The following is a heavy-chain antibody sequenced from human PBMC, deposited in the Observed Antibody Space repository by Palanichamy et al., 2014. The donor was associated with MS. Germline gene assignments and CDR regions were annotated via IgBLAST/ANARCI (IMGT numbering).Heavy chain of an antibody. CDR3: ARAYYNFWSGYRHWYFDL. CDR2: ISFDESNK. Sequence: GRSLRLSCAASGFTFSNYVMHWVRQAPGKGLEWVTLISFDESNKYYADSVKGRFTISRDNSKNMLYLQMNSLRAEDTAVYYCARAYYNFWSGYRHWYFDLWGRGSLVTVSS. CDR1: GFTFSNYV. J-gene: IGHJ2*01. V-gene: IGHV3-30-3*01. D-gene: IGHD3-3*01.